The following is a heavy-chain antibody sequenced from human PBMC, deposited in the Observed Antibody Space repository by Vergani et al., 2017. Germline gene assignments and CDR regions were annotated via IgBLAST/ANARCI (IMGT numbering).Heavy chain of an antibody. CDR3: ARDIVVVVGSNWFDP. V-gene: IGHV1-18*01. D-gene: IGHD2-15*01. CDR1: GYTFTSYG. J-gene: IGHJ5*02. Sequence: QVQLVQSGAEVKKPGASVKVSCKASGYTFTSYGISWVRQAPGQGLEWMGWISAYNGNTNYAQKFQGRVTMTRDTSISTAYMELSRLRSDDTAVYYCARDIVVVVGSNWFDPWGQGTLVTVSS. CDR2: ISAYNGNT.